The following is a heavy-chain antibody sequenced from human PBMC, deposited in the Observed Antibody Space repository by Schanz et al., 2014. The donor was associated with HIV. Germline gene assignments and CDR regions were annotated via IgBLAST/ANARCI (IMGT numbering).Heavy chain of an antibody. V-gene: IGHV3-30*03. CDR3: ARDRLHPGNGMDV. CDR2: IPYDGNND. CDR1: GFTFTDNY. Sequence: VQLLESGGGLVQPGGSLRLSCAVSGFTFTDNYMSWIRQAQGKGLEWVALIPYDGNNDFYADSVKGRFTISRDNSKNTLYLQMNNLRAEDTAVYYCARDRLHPGNGMDVWGRGTTVTLS. J-gene: IGHJ6*02. D-gene: IGHD4-4*01.